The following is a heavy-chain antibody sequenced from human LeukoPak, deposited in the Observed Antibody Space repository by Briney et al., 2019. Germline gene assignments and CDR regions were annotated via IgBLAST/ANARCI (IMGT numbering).Heavy chain of an antibody. CDR2: ICSSGSTI. CDR1: GFTFSDYY. D-gene: IGHD3-3*01. Sequence: PGGSLRLSCAPSGFTFSDYYMSCIPEAPRKGLEWVSYICSSGSTIYYADSVKGRFTISRDNAKNSLYLQLNSLRAEDTAVFYCARDEKAYYDFWRGPTPHGAFDIWGQGTMVTVSS. J-gene: IGHJ3*02. V-gene: IGHV3-11*01. CDR3: ARDEKAYYDFWRGPTPHGAFDI.